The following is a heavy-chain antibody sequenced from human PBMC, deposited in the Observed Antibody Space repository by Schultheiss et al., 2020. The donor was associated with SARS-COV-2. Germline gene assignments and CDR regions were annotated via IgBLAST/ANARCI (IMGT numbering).Heavy chain of an antibody. J-gene: IGHJ6*03. D-gene: IGHD2-2*01. CDR3: ARGVVVVPAASYYYYMDV. CDR1: GGSFSGYY. Sequence: SETLSLTCAVYGGSFSGYYWSWIRQPPGKGLEWIGEINHSGSTNYNPSLKSRVTISVDTSKNQFSLKLSSVTAADTAVYYCARGVVVVPAASYYYYMDVWGQGTTVTVSS. CDR2: INHSGST. V-gene: IGHV4-34*01.